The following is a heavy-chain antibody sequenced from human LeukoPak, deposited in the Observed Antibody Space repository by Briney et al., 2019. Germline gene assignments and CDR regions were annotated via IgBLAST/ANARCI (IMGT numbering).Heavy chain of an antibody. CDR2: ISRSGGST. V-gene: IGHV3-23*01. D-gene: IGHD6-19*01. J-gene: IGHJ4*02. CDR1: GFTFSSYA. Sequence: GGSLRLSCTASGFTFSSYAMSWVRQAPGKGLEWGSAISRSGGSTYYADSAKGRFTIPRDNSKNTLYPQMNSVRAEDTAVYYCAKGEFGWYPRGIFDYWGQGTLVTVSS. CDR3: AKGEFGWYPRGIFDY.